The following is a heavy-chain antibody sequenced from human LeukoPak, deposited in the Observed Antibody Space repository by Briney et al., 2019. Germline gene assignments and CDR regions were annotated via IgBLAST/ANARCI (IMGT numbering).Heavy chain of an antibody. CDR1: GGSISSSSYY. J-gene: IGHJ6*03. CDR3: ARRGHGDWSLEYYYYYMDV. Sequence: SETLSLTCPVSGGSISSSSYYWVWIGQPPGKGLEWIGRVFYSGSTYYNPYLKSRLTIPVDPSQNQFSLQLSHVTAADTAVYYCARRGHGDWSLEYYYYYMDVWAKGTTVTVSS. V-gene: IGHV4-39*07. D-gene: IGHD4-17*01. CDR2: VFYSGST.